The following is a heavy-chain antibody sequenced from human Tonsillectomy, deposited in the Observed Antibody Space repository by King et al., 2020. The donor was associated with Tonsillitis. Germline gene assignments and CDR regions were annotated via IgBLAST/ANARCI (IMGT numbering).Heavy chain of an antibody. V-gene: IGHV4-34*01. CDR2: INHSGST. J-gene: IGHJ3*02. CDR3: ARVVAARIHAFDI. CDR1: GGSFSGYY. Sequence: VQLQQWGAGLLKPSETLSLTCAVYGGSFSGYYWSWIRQPPGKGLEWIGEINHSGSTNYNPSLKNRVTISVDTSKNQFSLKLSSVTAADTAVYYCARVVAARIHAFDIWGQGTMVTVSS. D-gene: IGHD6-6*01.